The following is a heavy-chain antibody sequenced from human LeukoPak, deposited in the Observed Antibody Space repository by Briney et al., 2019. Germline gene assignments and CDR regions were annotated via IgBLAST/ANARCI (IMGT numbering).Heavy chain of an antibody. J-gene: IGHJ4*02. Sequence: GASVKVSCKASGYTFTSYGISWVRQAPGQGLEWMGWISAYNGNTNYAQKLQGRVTMTTDTSTSTAYIELRSLRSDDTAVYYCAGEYSGYDWGHFDYWGQGTLVTVSS. V-gene: IGHV1-18*01. CDR3: AGEYSGYDWGHFDY. CDR2: ISAYNGNT. D-gene: IGHD5-12*01. CDR1: GYTFTSYG.